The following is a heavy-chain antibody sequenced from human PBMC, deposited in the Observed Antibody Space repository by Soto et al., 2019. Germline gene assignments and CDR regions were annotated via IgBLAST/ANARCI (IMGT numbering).Heavy chain of an antibody. Sequence: QLQLQESGSGLVKPSETLSLTCIVTNGSISSRSSYWGWIRQTPGKGLEWIGSIYYIGNTYYNPFLKSRVTISIDTSNTQISLKMNSVTAADTAVYFCGGQNYGAKGYYFDNWGQGALVTVSS. CDR2: IYYIGNT. J-gene: IGHJ4*02. CDR3: GGQNYGAKGYYFDN. V-gene: IGHV4-39*01. CDR1: NGSISSRSSY. D-gene: IGHD1-7*01.